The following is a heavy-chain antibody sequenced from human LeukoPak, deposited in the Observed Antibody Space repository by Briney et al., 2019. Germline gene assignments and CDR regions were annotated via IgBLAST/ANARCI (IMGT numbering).Heavy chain of an antibody. CDR2: ISGSGGST. CDR3: AKDPLSYYYYYYMDV. CDR1: GFTFSSYA. J-gene: IGHJ6*03. Sequence: GGSLRLSCAASGFTFSSYAMSWVRQAPGKGLEWVSAISGSGGSTYYADSVKGRFTISRDNSKNTLYLQMNSPRAGDTAVYYCAKDPLSYYYYYYMDVWGKGTTVTVSS. V-gene: IGHV3-23*01.